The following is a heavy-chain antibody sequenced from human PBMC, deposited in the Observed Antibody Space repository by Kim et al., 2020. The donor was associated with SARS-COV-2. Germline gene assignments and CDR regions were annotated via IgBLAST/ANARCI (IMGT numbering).Heavy chain of an antibody. CDR2: INHSGST. J-gene: IGHJ4*02. CDR1: GGSFSGYY. V-gene: IGHV4-34*01. Sequence: SETLSLTCAVYGGSFSGYYWSWIRQPPGKGLEWIGEINHSGSTNYNPSLKSRVTISVDTSKNQFSLKLSSVTAADTAVYYCARGRRHMQWWLDLYYFDYWGQGTLVTVSS. CDR3: ARGRRHMQWWLDLYYFDY. D-gene: IGHD2-15*01.